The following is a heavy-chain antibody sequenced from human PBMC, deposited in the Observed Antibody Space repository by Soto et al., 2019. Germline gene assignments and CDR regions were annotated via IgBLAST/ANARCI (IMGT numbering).Heavy chain of an antibody. D-gene: IGHD3-3*01. Sequence: WASVKVSCKASGGTFSSYAISWVRQAPGQGLEWMGGIIPIFGTANYAQKFQGRVTITADKSTSTAYMELSSLRSEDTAVYYCATQTSYDFWSGYYPQGAFDYWGQGTLVTVSS. V-gene: IGHV1-69*06. CDR3: ATQTSYDFWSGYYPQGAFDY. CDR2: IIPIFGTA. J-gene: IGHJ4*02. CDR1: GGTFSSYA.